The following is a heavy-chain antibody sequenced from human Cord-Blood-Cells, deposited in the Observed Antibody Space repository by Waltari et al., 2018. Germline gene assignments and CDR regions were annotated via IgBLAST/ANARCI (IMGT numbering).Heavy chain of an antibody. CDR3: ARGYSGYPPDY. CDR1: GFTVSSNY. Sequence: EVQLVETGGGLFQPGGSLRLSCAASGFTVSSNYMSWVRQAPGKGLEWVSVIYSGGSTYYADSVKGRFTISRDNSKNTLYLQMNSLRAEDTAVYYCARGYSGYPPDYWGQGTLVTVSS. J-gene: IGHJ4*02. V-gene: IGHV3-53*02. D-gene: IGHD5-12*01. CDR2: IYSGGST.